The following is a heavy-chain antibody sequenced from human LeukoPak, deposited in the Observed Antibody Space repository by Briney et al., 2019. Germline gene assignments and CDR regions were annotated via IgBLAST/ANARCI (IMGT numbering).Heavy chain of an antibody. V-gene: IGHV3-11*01. D-gene: IGHD3-16*01. CDR3: ARDVGGLDH. CDR1: GFTLNEYS. Sequence: GGSLRLSCTVSGFTLNEYSMTWIRQAPGKGLECLAFINNSGRTIYYADSVKGRFTNSKDDAENSLFLQMSSLRVDDTAVYYCARDVGGLDHWGQGTAVTVSS. J-gene: IGHJ4*03. CDR2: INNSGRTI.